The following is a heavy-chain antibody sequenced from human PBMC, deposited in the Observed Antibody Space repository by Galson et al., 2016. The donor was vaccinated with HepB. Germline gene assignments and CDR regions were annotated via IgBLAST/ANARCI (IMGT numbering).Heavy chain of an antibody. J-gene: IGHJ4*02. Sequence: KGLEWIGYISKSGSTNYNPSLKGRLTLSIDTSKNEFSVRLTSVTAADTAFYYCATDSRYGDPGFFDHWGLGTLVTVSS. D-gene: IGHD4-17*01. V-gene: IGHV4-31*02. CDR3: ATDSRYGDPGFFDH. CDR2: ISKSGST.